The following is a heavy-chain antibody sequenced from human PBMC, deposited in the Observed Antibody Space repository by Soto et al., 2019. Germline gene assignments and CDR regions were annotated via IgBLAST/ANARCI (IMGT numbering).Heavy chain of an antibody. CDR1: GFTFSNAW. CDR2: IKSKTDGGTT. CDR3: TTDLYFLYCSSTSCYSYFDY. Sequence: GGSLRLSCAASGFTFSNAWMSWVRQAPGKGLEWAGRIKSKTDGGTTDYAAPVKGRFTISRDDSKNTLYLQMNSLKTEDTAVYYCTTDLYFLYCSSTSCYSYFDYWGQGTLVTVSS. D-gene: IGHD2-2*01. V-gene: IGHV3-15*01. J-gene: IGHJ4*02.